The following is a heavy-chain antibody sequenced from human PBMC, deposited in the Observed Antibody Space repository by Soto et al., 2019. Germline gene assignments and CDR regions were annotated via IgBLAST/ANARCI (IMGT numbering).Heavy chain of an antibody. CDR1: GGSISSDNW. J-gene: IGHJ4*02. D-gene: IGHD3-10*01. CDR2: MYHSGST. Sequence: SETLSLTCAFSGGSISSDNWWSWVRQPPGKGLEWIGEMYHSGSTNYNPSLKSRVTISVDKSKNHFSLKLTSVTAADTALYYCERASESFMLRGVIINWGQGVLVTVSS. V-gene: IGHV4-4*02. CDR3: ERASESFMLRGVIIN.